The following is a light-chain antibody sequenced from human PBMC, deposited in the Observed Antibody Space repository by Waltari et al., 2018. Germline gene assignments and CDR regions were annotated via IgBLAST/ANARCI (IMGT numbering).Light chain of an antibody. Sequence: QLVLTQSPSASASLGASVRLTCTLSSGHSSNVIAWHQRQPEKGPRYLMKVNRDGSQSKGDEIPVRFSGSSSGAERYLTIASLQSEDEADYYCQTGGHGTWVFGGGTKLTVL. V-gene: IGLV4-69*01. CDR2: VNRDGSQ. CDR1: SGHSSNV. J-gene: IGLJ3*02. CDR3: QTGGHGTWV.